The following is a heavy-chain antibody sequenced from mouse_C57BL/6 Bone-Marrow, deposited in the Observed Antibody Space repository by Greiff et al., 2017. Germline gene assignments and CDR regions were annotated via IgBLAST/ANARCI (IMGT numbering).Heavy chain of an antibody. V-gene: IGHV1-26*01. CDR2: INPNNGGT. J-gene: IGHJ2*01. D-gene: IGHD2-10*02. CDR3: ARSGYGNYEDY. CDR1: GYTFTDYY. Sequence: EVQLQESGPELVKPGASVKISCKASGYTFTDYYMNWVKQSHGKSLEWIGDINPNNGGTSYNQKFKGKATLTVDKSSSTAYMELRSLTSEDSAVYYCARSGYGNYEDYWGQGTTLTVSS.